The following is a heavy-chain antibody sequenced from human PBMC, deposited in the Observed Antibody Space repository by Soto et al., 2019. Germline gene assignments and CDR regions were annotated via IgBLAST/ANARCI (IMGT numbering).Heavy chain of an antibody. CDR2: IIPTFGTA. CDR1: GGTFSSYA. CDR3: ARDPVGYIYGVPIRDAVYI. V-gene: IGHV1-69*06. D-gene: IGHD5-18*01. J-gene: IGHJ3*02. Sequence: SSVKVSCKASGGTFSSYAISWVRQAPGQGLEWMGGIIPTFGTANYAQKFQGRVTITADKSTSTAYMELSSLRSEDTAVYYCARDPVGYIYGVPIRDAVYIWGQ.